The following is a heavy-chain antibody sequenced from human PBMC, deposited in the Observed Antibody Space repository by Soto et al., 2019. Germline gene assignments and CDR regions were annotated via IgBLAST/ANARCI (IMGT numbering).Heavy chain of an antibody. CDR2: IYSGGST. CDR1: GFTVSTNF. D-gene: IGHD3-10*01. V-gene: IGHV3-66*01. Sequence: EVQLVESGGGLVQPGGSLRLSCAVSGFTVSTNFMTWVRQAPGKGLEWVSLIYSGGSTYYADSVKGRFTISRDNSMSSLYLKMNSLRAEDTAVYYCARDGGEGTLDYWGQGTLVTVSS. J-gene: IGHJ4*02. CDR3: ARDGGEGTLDY.